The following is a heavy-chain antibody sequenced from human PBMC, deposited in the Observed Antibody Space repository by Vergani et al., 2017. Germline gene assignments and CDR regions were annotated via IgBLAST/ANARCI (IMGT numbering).Heavy chain of an antibody. V-gene: IGHV3-23*04. Sequence: EVQLEESGGTLVQPGGSLRLSCAASGFTFSSYAMSWVRQAPGKGLEWVSAISGSGGSTYYADSVKGRFTISRENAKNSLYLQMNGLRAGDTAVYYCARRDSSSPALDYWGQGTLVTVSS. D-gene: IGHD6-6*01. J-gene: IGHJ4*02. CDR2: ISGSGGST. CDR1: GFTFSSYA. CDR3: ARRDSSSPALDY.